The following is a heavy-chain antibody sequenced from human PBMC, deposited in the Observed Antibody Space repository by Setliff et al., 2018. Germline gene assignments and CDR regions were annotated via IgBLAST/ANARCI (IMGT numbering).Heavy chain of an antibody. D-gene: IGHD6-19*01. J-gene: IGHJ6*02. CDR2: IKQDGSEK. V-gene: IGHV3-7*03. CDR1: GFTFSSYW. CDR3: TTSPISSGWHGYADYNMDV. Sequence: PGGSLRLSCAASGFTFSSYWMNWVRQAPGKGLEWVANIKQDGSEKYYVDSVKGRFTISRDNAKNSLYLQMNNLKTEDTAVYYCTTSPISSGWHGYADYNMDVWGQGTTVTSP.